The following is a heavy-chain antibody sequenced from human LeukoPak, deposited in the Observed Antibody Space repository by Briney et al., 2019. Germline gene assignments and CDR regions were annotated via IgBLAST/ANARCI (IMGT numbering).Heavy chain of an antibody. CDR1: GFTFSSYG. CDR2: IRYDGSNK. Sequence: PGGSLRLSCAASGFTFSSYGMHWVRQAPGKRLERVAFIRYDGSNKYCADSVKGRFTISRDNAKNSLYLQMNSLRAEDMALYYCAKGLYGGANDGYMDVWGKGTTVTVSS. J-gene: IGHJ6*03. D-gene: IGHD4-23*01. V-gene: IGHV3-30*02. CDR3: AKGLYGGANDGYMDV.